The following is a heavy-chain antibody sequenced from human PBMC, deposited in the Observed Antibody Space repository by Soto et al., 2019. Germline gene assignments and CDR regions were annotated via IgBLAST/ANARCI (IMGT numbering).Heavy chain of an antibody. Sequence: SETLSLTCTVSGGSVSSGSYYWSWIRQPPGKGLEWIGYIYYSGSTNYNPSLKSRVTISVDTSKNQFSLKLSSVTAADTAVYYCARDQGVDTAMAVEYYYYVMDVWGQGTKVTVSS. CDR3: ARDQGVDTAMAVEYYYYVMDV. V-gene: IGHV4-61*01. D-gene: IGHD5-18*01. J-gene: IGHJ6*02. CDR2: IYYSGST. CDR1: GGSVSSGSYY.